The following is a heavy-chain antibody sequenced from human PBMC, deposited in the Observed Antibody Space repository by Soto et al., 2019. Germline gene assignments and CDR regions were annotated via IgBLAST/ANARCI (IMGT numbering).Heavy chain of an antibody. J-gene: IGHJ6*02. V-gene: IGHV1-3*01. CDR3: ARDHSFDRSYYYGIDV. CDR2: INAGNGNT. D-gene: IGHD3-10*01. CDR1: GYTFTSYA. Sequence: ASVKVFCKASGYTFTSYAMHWVRQAPGQRLEWMGWINAGNGNTKYSQKFQGRVTITRDTSASTAYMELSSLRSDDTAVYYCARDHSFDRSYYYGIDVWGQGTTVTVSS.